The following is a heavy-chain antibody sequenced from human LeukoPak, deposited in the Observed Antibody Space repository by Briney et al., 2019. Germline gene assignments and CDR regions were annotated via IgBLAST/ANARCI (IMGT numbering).Heavy chain of an antibody. V-gene: IGHV3-48*04. D-gene: IGHD3-10*02. CDR2: ISSSGSTI. CDR1: GFTFRSNS. CDR3: AELGITMIGGV. Sequence: PSGGSLRLSCAASGFTFRSNSMNWVRQAPGKGLEWVSYISSSGSTIYYADSVKGRFTISRDNAKNSLYLQMNSLRAEDTAVYYCAELGITMIGGVWGKGTTVTISS. J-gene: IGHJ6*04.